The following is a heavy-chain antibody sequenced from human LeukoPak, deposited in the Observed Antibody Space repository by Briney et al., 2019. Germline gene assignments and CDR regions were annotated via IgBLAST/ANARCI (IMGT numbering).Heavy chain of an antibody. CDR3: ARYYGSQRRWFDP. CDR1: GGSISSGDYF. D-gene: IGHD3-10*01. CDR2: IYHSGNT. Sequence: SETLSLTCTVSGGSISSGDYFWGWIRQPPGRGLEWIGYIYHSGNTYYNPSLKSRVTMSVDTSKNQFSLKVNSVTAADTAVYYCARYYGSQRRWFDPWGQGTLVTVSS. V-gene: IGHV4-30-4*01. J-gene: IGHJ5*02.